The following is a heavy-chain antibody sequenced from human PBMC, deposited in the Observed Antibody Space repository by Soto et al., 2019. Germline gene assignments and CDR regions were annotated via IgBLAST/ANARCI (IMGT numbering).Heavy chain of an antibody. D-gene: IGHD2-8*01. CDR2: ISSGGTSK. CDR3: ARRHCTNGVCPFDY. J-gene: IGHJ4*02. V-gene: IGHV3-21*01. CDR1: GFTFNTHS. Sequence: GGSLRLSCVASGFTFNTHSMSWVRQAPGKGLEWVSSISSGGTSKYYADSVKGRCTISRDNAENSLYLQMSSLRAGDTAVYYCARRHCTNGVCPFDYWGQGARVTVSS.